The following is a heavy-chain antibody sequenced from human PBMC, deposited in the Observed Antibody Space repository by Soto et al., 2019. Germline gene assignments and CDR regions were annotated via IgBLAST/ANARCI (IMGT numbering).Heavy chain of an antibody. CDR3: AKGITGGSYYVGNAMEV. Sequence: EVQLLESGGTLVQVGGSLRLSCVASGFSFSNYAVTWVRQAPGKGLEWVSAISGSGAGTYYADSVKGRFTISRDNSKNTVHLKVNSLRVEDTAVYHCAKGITGGSYYVGNAMEVGGQGTTVIVS. D-gene: IGHD1-26*01. V-gene: IGHV3-23*01. CDR2: ISGSGAGT. CDR1: GFSFSNYA. J-gene: IGHJ6*02.